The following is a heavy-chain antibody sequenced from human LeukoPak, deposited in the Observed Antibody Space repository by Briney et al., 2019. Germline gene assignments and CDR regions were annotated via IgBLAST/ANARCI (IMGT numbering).Heavy chain of an antibody. CDR2: ISWDGGTT. V-gene: IGHV3-43D*03. CDR1: GFTFDDYT. CDR3: AKGPVRGSYRYGYFDY. D-gene: IGHD3-16*02. Sequence: GGSLRLSCAASGFTFDDYTMHWVRQAPGKGLEWVSLISWDGGTTYYADSVKGRFTISRDNSKNSLYLQMNSLRAEDTALYYCAKGPVRGSYRYGYFDYWGQGTLVTVSS. J-gene: IGHJ4*02.